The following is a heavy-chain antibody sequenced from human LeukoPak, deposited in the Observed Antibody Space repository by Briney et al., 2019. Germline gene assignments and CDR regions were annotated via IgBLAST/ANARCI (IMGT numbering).Heavy chain of an antibody. J-gene: IGHJ4*02. CDR1: GGSISSSSYY. D-gene: IGHD4-17*01. CDR3: ARDADGLDY. Sequence: PSETLSLTCTVSGGSISSSSYYWGWIRQPPGKGLEWIGIIYYTGNTYYNPSLKSRVTISVDTSENQFSLKLTSVTAADTAVYYCARDADGLDYWGQGTLVTVSS. CDR2: IYYTGNT. V-gene: IGHV4-39*07.